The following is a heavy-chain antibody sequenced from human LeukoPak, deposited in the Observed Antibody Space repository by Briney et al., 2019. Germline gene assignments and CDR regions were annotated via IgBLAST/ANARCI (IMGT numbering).Heavy chain of an antibody. CDR2: IYYSGST. J-gene: IGHJ6*03. CDR3: ARLRYCSSTSCYAWPLRTYYYYMDV. D-gene: IGHD2-2*01. CDR1: GGSISSSSYY. V-gene: IGHV4-39*06. Sequence: PSETLSLTCTVSGGSISSSSYYWGWIRQPPGKGLEWIGSIYYSGSTYHNPSLKSRVTISVDTSKNQFTLKLSSVTAADTAVYYCARLRYCSSTSCYAWPLRTYYYYMDVWGKGTTVTVSS.